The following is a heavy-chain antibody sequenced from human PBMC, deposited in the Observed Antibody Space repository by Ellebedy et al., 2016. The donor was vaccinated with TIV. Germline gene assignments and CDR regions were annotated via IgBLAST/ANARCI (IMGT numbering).Heavy chain of an antibody. CDR2: ISSSSSYI. CDR3: ARADRSYYYYYMDV. Sequence: GGSLRLYXAASGFTFSSYSMNWVRQAPGKGLEWVSSISSSSSYIYYADSVKGRFTISRDNAKNSLYLQMNSLRAEDTAMYYCARADRSYYYYYMDVWGKGTPVTVSS. V-gene: IGHV3-21*01. CDR1: GFTFSSYS. J-gene: IGHJ6*03.